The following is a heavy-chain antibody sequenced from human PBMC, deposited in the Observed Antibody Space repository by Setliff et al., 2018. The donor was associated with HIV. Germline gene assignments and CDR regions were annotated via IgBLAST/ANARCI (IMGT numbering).Heavy chain of an antibody. CDR2: IYTSGDT. J-gene: IGHJ3*02. V-gene: IGHV4-4*08. CDR3: ARRQQLWLLYAFDI. D-gene: IGHD5-18*01. CDR1: GGSISSYY. Sequence: LSLTCTVSGGSISSYYWSWIRQPPGKGLEWIGYIYTSGDTNYNPSLKSRVTISADMSKNQFSLKLSSVTAADTAVYYCARRQQLWLLYAFDIWGQGTMVTVSS.